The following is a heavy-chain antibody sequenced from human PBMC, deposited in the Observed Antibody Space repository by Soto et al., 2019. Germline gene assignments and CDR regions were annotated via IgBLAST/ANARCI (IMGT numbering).Heavy chain of an antibody. D-gene: IGHD6-19*01. CDR3: ARDLRIAVVEVFDY. V-gene: IGHV4-4*02. Sequence: PSETLSLTCAVYGVSISSTTWWSWVRQPPGKGLEWIGEIYHSGSTNYNPSLKSRVTISVDKSKNHFSLQLSSVTAADTAVYYCARDLRIAVVEVFDYWGQGTLVTVSS. J-gene: IGHJ4*02. CDR1: GVSISSTTW. CDR2: IYHSGST.